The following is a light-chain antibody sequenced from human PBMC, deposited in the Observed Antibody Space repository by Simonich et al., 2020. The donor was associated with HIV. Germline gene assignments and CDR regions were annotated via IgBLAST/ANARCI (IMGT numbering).Light chain of an antibody. Sequence: DIQMTQSPDSLSASVGDRVTITCQASQDIKHYLNWYQQKPGKAPKLLLYDASNLKTGVPSRFSGSGSGTDVSFTISSLQPEDVATYYCQQHDNLYTFGQGTKLEIK. CDR2: DAS. CDR3: QQHDNLYT. CDR1: QDIKHY. V-gene: IGKV1-33*01. J-gene: IGKJ2*01.